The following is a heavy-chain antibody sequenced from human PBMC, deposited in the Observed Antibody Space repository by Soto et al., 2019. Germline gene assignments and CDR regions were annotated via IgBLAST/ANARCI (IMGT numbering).Heavy chain of an antibody. CDR2: MSYGGIHT. Sequence: VGSLRLSCVASGFTFSDYGMHWVRQAPGKGLEWVAGMSYGGIHTYYADSVKGRFTVSSDNSKDTLYLQMTSLSAEDTAVYYCAKHRTLGEFSAAYYFGMDVCGQGTTVTVSS. CDR1: GFTFSDYG. J-gene: IGHJ6*02. CDR3: AKHRTLGEFSAAYYFGMDV. V-gene: IGHV3-30*18. D-gene: IGHD3-16*01.